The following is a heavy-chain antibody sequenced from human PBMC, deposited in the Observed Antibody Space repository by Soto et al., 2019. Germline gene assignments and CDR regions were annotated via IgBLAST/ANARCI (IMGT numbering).Heavy chain of an antibody. CDR1: RFTFSNFW. V-gene: IGHV3-7*01. Sequence: EVQLVESGGGLVQPGGSLRLSCAASRFTFSNFWMYWVRQPPGKGLEWVANIKQDGSEKYYVDSVNGRFTISRDDAKNSLYLQMNSLRAEDTAVYYCARETPLGDYDYVWGSYRTSAFDIWGQGTMVTVSS. CDR2: IKQDGSEK. J-gene: IGHJ3*02. D-gene: IGHD3-16*02. CDR3: ARETPLGDYDYVWGSYRTSAFDI.